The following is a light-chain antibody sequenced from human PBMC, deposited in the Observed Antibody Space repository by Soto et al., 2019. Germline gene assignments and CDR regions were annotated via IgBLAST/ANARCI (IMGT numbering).Light chain of an antibody. CDR3: QQYNNWPRT. CDR2: DAS. Sequence: EIVLTQSPATLSLSPGERATLSCRASQSVSRHLAWYQQKPGQAPRLLIYDASNRATGIPARFSGSGSGTDFTLTISSLEPEDFATYYCQQYNNWPRTFGQGTKVDIK. J-gene: IGKJ1*01. V-gene: IGKV3-11*01. CDR1: QSVSRH.